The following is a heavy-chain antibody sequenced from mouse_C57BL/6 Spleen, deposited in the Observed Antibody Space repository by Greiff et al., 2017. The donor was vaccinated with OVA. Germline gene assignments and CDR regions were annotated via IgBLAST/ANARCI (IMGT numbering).Heavy chain of an antibody. CDR3: AKHYGYDWFAY. Sequence: EVMLVESGGGLVKPGGSLKLSCAASGFTFSDYGMHWVRQAPEKGLEWVAYISSGSSTIYYADTVKGRFPISRDNAKNTLFLQITSLRSEDTAMYYCAKHYGYDWFAYWGQGTLVTVSA. D-gene: IGHD2-14*01. CDR1: GFTFSDYG. CDR2: ISSGSSTI. V-gene: IGHV5-17*01. J-gene: IGHJ3*01.